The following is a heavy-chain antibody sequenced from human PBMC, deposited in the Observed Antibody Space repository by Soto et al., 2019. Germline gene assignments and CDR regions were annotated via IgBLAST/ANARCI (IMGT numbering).Heavy chain of an antibody. J-gene: IGHJ6*02. D-gene: IGHD2-2*01. V-gene: IGHV1-18*04. CDR2: ISAYNGNT. Sequence: EASVKVSCKASGYTFTIYGISWVLQSPLQGLDWMGWISAYNGNTNYAQKLQGRVTMTTDTSTSTAYMELRSLRSDDTAVYYCARVLSLLSYYYYGMDVWGQGTTVTVSS. CDR3: ARVLSLLSYYYYGMDV. CDR1: GYTFTIYG.